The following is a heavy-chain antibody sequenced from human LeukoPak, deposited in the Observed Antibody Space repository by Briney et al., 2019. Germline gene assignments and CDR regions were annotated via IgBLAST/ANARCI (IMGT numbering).Heavy chain of an antibody. Sequence: GGSLRLSCAASGFTFSSYSMNWVRQAPGKGLEWVSSISSSSSYINYADSVKGRFTISRDNAKNSLYLQMNSLRVEDTAVYYCARDPEVGAYFDYWGQGTLVTVSS. CDR3: ARDPEVGAYFDY. D-gene: IGHD1-26*01. V-gene: IGHV3-21*01. J-gene: IGHJ4*02. CDR2: ISSSSSYI. CDR1: GFTFSSYS.